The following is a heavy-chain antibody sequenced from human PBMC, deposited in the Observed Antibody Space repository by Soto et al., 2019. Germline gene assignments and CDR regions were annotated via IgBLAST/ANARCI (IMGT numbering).Heavy chain of an antibody. CDR3: AAHYGDYVGHFDY. V-gene: IGHV3-23*01. Sequence: GGSLRLSCAASGFTFSSYAMSWVRQAPGKGLEWVSAISGSGGSTYYADSVKGRFTISRDNSKNTLYLQMNSLRAEDTAVYYCAAHYGDYVGHFDYWGQGTLVTVSS. J-gene: IGHJ4*02. CDR2: ISGSGGST. CDR1: GFTFSSYA. D-gene: IGHD4-17*01.